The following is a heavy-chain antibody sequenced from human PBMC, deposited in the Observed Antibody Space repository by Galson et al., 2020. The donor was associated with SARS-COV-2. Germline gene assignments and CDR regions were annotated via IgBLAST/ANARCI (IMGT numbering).Heavy chain of an antibody. Sequence: GESLQISCAASGFTFRTYSMNWFRQAPGKGLEWVSYISSSRSTIYYADSLKGRFTISRDDAKSSLYLQINSLRADDTAVYYCVREGLGSTYYMDNWGQGTLVTVSS. CDR1: GFTFRTYS. V-gene: IGHV3-48*04. J-gene: IGHJ4*02. CDR2: ISSSRSTI. D-gene: IGHD6-13*01. CDR3: VREGLGSTYYMDN.